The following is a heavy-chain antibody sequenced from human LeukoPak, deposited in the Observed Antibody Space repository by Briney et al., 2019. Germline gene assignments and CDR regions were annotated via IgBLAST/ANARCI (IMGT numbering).Heavy chain of an antibody. CDR1: GFTFSTYI. Sequence: GGSLRLSCTASGFTFSTYIMSWVRQAPGKGLEWVSVIYSGGSTYYADSVKGRFTISRDNSKNTLYLQMNSLRAEDTAVYYCARVKPEAVAGILDYWGQGTLVTVSS. CDR3: ARVKPEAVAGILDY. CDR2: IYSGGST. V-gene: IGHV3-66*02. J-gene: IGHJ4*02. D-gene: IGHD6-19*01.